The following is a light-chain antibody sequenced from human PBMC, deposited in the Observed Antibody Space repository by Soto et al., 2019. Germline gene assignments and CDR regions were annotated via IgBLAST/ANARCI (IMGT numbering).Light chain of an antibody. CDR1: SSDIGRYNL. Sequence: QSALTQPASVSGSPGQSITISCTGTSSDIGRYNLVSWYQQHPNKAPKLIIYRVIERPSGVSHRFSGARSGNTASLTISGLQAEDDAEYYCCSFAGSYVFGPGTKLTVL. J-gene: IGLJ1*01. CDR3: CSFAGSYV. V-gene: IGLV2-23*02. CDR2: RVI.